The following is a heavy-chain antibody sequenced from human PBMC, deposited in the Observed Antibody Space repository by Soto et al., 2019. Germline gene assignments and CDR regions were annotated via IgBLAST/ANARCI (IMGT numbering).Heavy chain of an antibody. CDR1: AFTLSRYA. Sequence: EVQLAESGGGLAQPGGSLRLSCADSAFTLSRYAMDWVRHAPGKGLEYVSGISSNGVGTYYANSVQGRFTISRDNSKNTVYLQMGSLRPEDIAVYYCARRDHPDFYHMDVWGKGTTVTVS. V-gene: IGHV3-64*01. J-gene: IGHJ6*03. D-gene: IGHD2-21*01. CDR2: ISSNGVGT. CDR3: ARRDHPDFYHMDV.